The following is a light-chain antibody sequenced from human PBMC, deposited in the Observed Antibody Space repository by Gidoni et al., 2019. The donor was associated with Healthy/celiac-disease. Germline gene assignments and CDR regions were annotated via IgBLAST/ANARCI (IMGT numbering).Light chain of an antibody. J-gene: IGLJ2*01. CDR1: SANIGAGYD. Sequence: QSVLTQPPSVSGAPGQRVTISCTGSSANIGAGYDGHWYQQLPGTAPKLLIYGNSNRPSWVPDRFSGSKSGTSASLAITGLQAEDEADYYCQSYDSSLSGSTVFGGGTKLTVL. CDR3: QSYDSSLSGSTV. CDR2: GNS. V-gene: IGLV1-40*01.